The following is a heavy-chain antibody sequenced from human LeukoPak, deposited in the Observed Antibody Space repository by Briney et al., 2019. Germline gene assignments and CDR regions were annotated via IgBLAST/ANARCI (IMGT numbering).Heavy chain of an antibody. Sequence: GGSLRLSCAASGFTVSGYGMRWVRQAPGKGLEWMAVILYDGSHIYYADSVKGRFTISRDSSKNTLYLQMNSLRTDDTAVYYCARDRSNSWTFDYWGQGTLVTVSS. D-gene: IGHD6-13*01. CDR2: ILYDGSHI. CDR3: ARDRSNSWTFDY. J-gene: IGHJ4*02. CDR1: GFTVSGYG. V-gene: IGHV3-30*03.